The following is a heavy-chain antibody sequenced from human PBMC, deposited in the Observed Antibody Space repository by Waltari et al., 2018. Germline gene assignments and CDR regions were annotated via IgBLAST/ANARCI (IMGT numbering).Heavy chain of an antibody. D-gene: IGHD1-26*01. J-gene: IGHJ4*02. CDR2: IDHTGST. Sequence: QLQLQESGPGLVKPSETLSVTCTVSGGFITTTYYWGWIRQPPGKGLEWIGSIDHTGSTYYNPSLKSRVTISVDTSNTSENQFSLKLTSVTAADTAVYYCASAPSGSYGHNWGQGALVTVSS. CDR3: ASAPSGSYGHN. V-gene: IGHV4-39*07. CDR1: GGFITTTYY.